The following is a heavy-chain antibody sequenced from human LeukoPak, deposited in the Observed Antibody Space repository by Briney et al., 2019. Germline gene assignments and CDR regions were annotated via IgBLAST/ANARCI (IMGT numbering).Heavy chain of an antibody. J-gene: IGHJ3*02. CDR1: GGSFSGYY. D-gene: IGHD3-22*01. CDR2: INHSGST. Sequence: MASETLSLTCAVYGGSFSGYYWSWIRQPPGKGLEWIGEINHSGSTNYNPSLKSRVTISVDTSKNQFSLKLSSVTAADTAVYYCARHSGYYYARDAFDIWGQGTLVTVSS. CDR3: ARHSGYYYARDAFDI. V-gene: IGHV4-34*01.